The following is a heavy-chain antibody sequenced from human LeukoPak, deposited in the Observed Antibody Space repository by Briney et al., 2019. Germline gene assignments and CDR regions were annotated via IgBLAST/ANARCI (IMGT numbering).Heavy chain of an antibody. V-gene: IGHV4-39*07. D-gene: IGHD2-2*01. CDR2: IYYSGTT. CDR1: GGSISSGSYY. Sequence: SETLSLTCTVSGGSISSGSYYWVWIRQPPGKGLEWIGTIYYSGTTYYNPSLKSRVTISVDTSKNQFSLRLSSVTAADTAVYYCAREVDAAAAYNWFDPWGQGTLVTVSS. CDR3: AREVDAAAAYNWFDP. J-gene: IGHJ5*02.